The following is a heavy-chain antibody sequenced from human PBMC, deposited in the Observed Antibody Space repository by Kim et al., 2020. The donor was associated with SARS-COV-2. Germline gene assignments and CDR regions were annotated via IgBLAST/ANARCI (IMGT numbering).Heavy chain of an antibody. CDR3: AKNYYDTSGYYYGVMDV. D-gene: IGHD3-22*01. V-gene: IGHV3-23*03. Sequence: GGSLRLSCAASGFTFSSYAMTWVRQAPGKGLEWVSLIYSGDSSTYYIDSVKGRFTISRDNSKNTLYLQMNSLRAEDTAVYYCAKNYYDTSGYYYGVMDVWGQGTTVTVSS. CDR2: IYSGDSST. CDR1: GFTFSSYA. J-gene: IGHJ6*02.